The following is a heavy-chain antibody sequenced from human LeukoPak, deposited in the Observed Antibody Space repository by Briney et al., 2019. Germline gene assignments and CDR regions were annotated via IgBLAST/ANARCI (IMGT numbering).Heavy chain of an antibody. D-gene: IGHD5-18*01. V-gene: IGHV1-46*01. Sequence: GASVKVSCKASGYTFTSYYMHWVRQAPGQGLEWMGIINPSGGSTSYAQKFQGRVTMTRDTSTSTVYMKLSSLRSEDTAMYYCARANPLAARLRGYSYGYDFFDYWGQGTLVTVSS. CDR3: ARANPLAARLRGYSYGYDFFDY. CDR1: GYTFTSYY. J-gene: IGHJ4*02. CDR2: INPSGGST.